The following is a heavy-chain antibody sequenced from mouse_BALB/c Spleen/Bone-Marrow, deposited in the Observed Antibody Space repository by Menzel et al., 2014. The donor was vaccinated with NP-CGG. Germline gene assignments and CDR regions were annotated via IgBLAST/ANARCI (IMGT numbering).Heavy chain of an antibody. Sequence: VQLQQSGPQLVRPGASVKISCKASGYSFTNYWMHWVKQRPGQGLEWIGMIDPSDSETRLNQKFKDKATLTVDKSSSTAYMQLSSPTSEDSAVYYCARVWDEGSYAMDYWGQGTSVTVSS. D-gene: IGHD4-1*01. CDR2: IDPSDSET. CDR1: GYSFTNYW. CDR3: ARVWDEGSYAMDY. J-gene: IGHJ4*01. V-gene: IGHV1S127*01.